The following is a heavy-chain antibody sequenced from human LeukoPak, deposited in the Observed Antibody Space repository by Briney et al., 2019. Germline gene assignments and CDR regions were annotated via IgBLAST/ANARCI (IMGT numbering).Heavy chain of an antibody. J-gene: IGHJ6*03. Sequence: GGSLRLSCAASGFTFSSYWMSWVRQAPGKGLEWVSYISSSGSTIYYADSVKGRFTISRDNAKNSLYLQMNSLKTEDTAVYYCTREVGLWLPPYYYYYMDVWGKGTTVTISS. V-gene: IGHV3-48*04. CDR1: GFTFSSYW. CDR3: TREVGLWLPPYYYYYMDV. D-gene: IGHD5-18*01. CDR2: ISSSGSTI.